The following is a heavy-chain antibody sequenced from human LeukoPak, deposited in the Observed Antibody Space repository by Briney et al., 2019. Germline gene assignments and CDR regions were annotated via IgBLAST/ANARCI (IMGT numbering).Heavy chain of an antibody. CDR2: IDRRSTYI. CDR1: GIIFENYY. V-gene: IGHV3-21*01. Sequence: GGSLRLSCAASGIIFENYYMTWVRQSPEKGLEWVSSIDRRSTYIHYMDSVRGRFTVPRDNAKNSLYLQMNNLRAEDSAVYYCATFDGLTAISYWGQGSLVTVSS. D-gene: IGHD2-21*02. J-gene: IGHJ1*01. CDR3: ATFDGLTAISY.